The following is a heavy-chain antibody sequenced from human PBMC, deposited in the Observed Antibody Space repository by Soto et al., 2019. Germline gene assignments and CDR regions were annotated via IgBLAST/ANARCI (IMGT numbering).Heavy chain of an antibody. Sequence: PGGSLRLSCAASGFPFSSYWMSWVRQAPGKGLEWVANIKQDGSEKYYVDSVKGRFTISRDNAKNSLYLQMNSLRAEDTAVYYCARERFLEWLLAEYYYYYMDVWGKGTTVTVSS. CDR3: ARERFLEWLLAEYYYYYMDV. D-gene: IGHD3-3*01. CDR1: GFPFSSYW. V-gene: IGHV3-7*01. CDR2: IKQDGSEK. J-gene: IGHJ6*03.